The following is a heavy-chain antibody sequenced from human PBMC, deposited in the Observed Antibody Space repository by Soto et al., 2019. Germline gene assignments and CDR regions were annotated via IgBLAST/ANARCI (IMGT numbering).Heavy chain of an antibody. CDR2: IIPIFGTA. CDR1: GGTFSSYA. Sequence: QVQLVQSGAEMKKPGSSVKVSCKASGGTFSSYAISWVRQAPGQGLEWMGGIIPIFGTANYAQKFQGRVTITADESTSTAYMEMSSLISEDTPVYYCAREFPTTVVFDLWGRDTLVTVSS. J-gene: IGHJ2*01. CDR3: AREFPTTVVFDL. D-gene: IGHD4-17*01. V-gene: IGHV1-69*01.